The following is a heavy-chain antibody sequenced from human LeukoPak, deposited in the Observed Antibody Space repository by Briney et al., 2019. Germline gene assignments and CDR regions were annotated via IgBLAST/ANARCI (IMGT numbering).Heavy chain of an antibody. D-gene: IGHD5-24*01. CDR1: GYTFTSYG. V-gene: IGHV1-18*01. CDR2: ISAYNGNT. J-gene: IGHJ3*02. CDR3: ARGALELPLDAFDI. Sequence: VASVKVSGKASGYTFTSYGISWVRQAPGQGLEWMGWISAYNGNTNYAQKLQGRVTMTTDTSTSTAYMELRSLRSDDTAVYYCARGALELPLDAFDIWGQGTMVTVSS.